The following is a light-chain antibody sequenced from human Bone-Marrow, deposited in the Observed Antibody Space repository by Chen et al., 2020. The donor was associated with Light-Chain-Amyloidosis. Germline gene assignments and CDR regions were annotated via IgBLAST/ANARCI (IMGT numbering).Light chain of an antibody. CDR3: QVWDRSSDRPV. J-gene: IGLJ3*02. V-gene: IGLV3-21*02. Sequence: SYVLTQPPSVSVDPGQTATIACGGNNIGSTSVHWYQQTPGQAPLLVVYDDRDRPSGIPERLSGSNSGNTATLTISRVEAGDEADYYCQVWDRSSDRPVFGGGTKLTVL. CDR1: NIGSTS. CDR2: DDR.